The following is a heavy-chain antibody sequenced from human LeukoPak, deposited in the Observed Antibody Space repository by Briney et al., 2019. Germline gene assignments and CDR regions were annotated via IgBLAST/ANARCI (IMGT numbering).Heavy chain of an antibody. Sequence: PGGSLRLSCAASGFTFSSYAMSWVRQAPGKGLEWVSAISGSGGSTYYADSVKGRFTISRGNSKNTLYLQMNSLRAEDTAVYYCAKDEGFGALSYYFDYWGQGTLVTVSS. J-gene: IGHJ4*02. CDR2: ISGSGGST. D-gene: IGHD3-10*01. CDR1: GFTFSSYA. CDR3: AKDEGFGALSYYFDY. V-gene: IGHV3-23*01.